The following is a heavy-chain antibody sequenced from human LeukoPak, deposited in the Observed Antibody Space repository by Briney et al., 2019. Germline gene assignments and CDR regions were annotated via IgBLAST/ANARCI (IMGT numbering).Heavy chain of an antibody. Sequence: GGSLRLFCVASGFTFSSYAMNWVRQAPGKGLEWVGFIRSKAYGGTTEYAASVKGRFTISRDDSKSIAYLQMNSLKTEDTAVYYCTRVITIAWGQGTLVTVSS. J-gene: IGHJ5*02. D-gene: IGHD3-3*01. CDR3: TRVITIA. V-gene: IGHV3-49*04. CDR2: IRSKAYGGTT. CDR1: GFTFSSYA.